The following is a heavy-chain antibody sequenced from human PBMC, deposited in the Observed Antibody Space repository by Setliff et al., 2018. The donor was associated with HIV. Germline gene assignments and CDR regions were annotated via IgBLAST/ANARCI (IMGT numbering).Heavy chain of an antibody. CDR3: ARDPVSDNSATPYYFDY. CDR1: GGTFSTYA. Sequence: ASVKVSCTASGGTFSTYAISWVRQAPGQGLEWMGGIIPIFGTANYDQRFQGRGTITADETTSTAYMELSSLRSEDTAVYFCARDPVSDNSATPYYFDYWGQGTLVTVSS. V-gene: IGHV1-69*13. D-gene: IGHD2-21*01. J-gene: IGHJ4*02. CDR2: IIPIFGTA.